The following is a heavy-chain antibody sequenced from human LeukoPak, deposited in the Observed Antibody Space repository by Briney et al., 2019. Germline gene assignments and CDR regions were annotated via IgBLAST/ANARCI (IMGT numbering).Heavy chain of an antibody. CDR2: MNPNSGNT. D-gene: IGHD1-26*01. CDR1: GYTFTSYD. Sequence: GASVKVSCKASGYTFTSYDINWVRQATGQGLEWMGWMNPNSGNTGYAQKIQGRVTMTRNTSISTAYMELSSLRSEDTAVYYCARGRKVGATWLFDYWGQGTLVTVSS. CDR3: ARGRKVGATWLFDY. V-gene: IGHV1-8*01. J-gene: IGHJ4*02.